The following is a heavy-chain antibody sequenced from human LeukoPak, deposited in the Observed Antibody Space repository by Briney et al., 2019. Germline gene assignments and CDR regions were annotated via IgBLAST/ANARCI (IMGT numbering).Heavy chain of an antibody. D-gene: IGHD6-13*01. J-gene: IGHJ4*02. Sequence: PGGSLRLSCEVSGITFETYAMNWVRQAPEKGLEWVAGISGTGAHTYYADSVKGRFTVSRDNSRDTLYLILKSLRAEDTAVYFCAKDIHVAAAVPAPYWGKGILVTVSS. CDR3: AKDIHVAAAVPAPY. CDR2: ISGTGAHT. V-gene: IGHV3-23*01. CDR1: GITFETYA.